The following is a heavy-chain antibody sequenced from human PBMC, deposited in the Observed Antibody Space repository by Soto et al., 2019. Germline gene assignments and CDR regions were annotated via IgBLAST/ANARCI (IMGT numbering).Heavy chain of an antibody. Sequence: QVQLQESGPGLVKPSETLSLACTVSGGSVNSGSYSWSWIRQPPGKGLEWIGYIYHSGSTYYNPSLKSRVTISVDRSKNQFSLKLSSVTAADTAVYYCARGRGGYGDFDYWGQGTLVAVSS. CDR2: IYHSGST. V-gene: IGHV4-30-2*01. CDR3: ARGRGGYGDFDY. J-gene: IGHJ4*02. CDR1: GGSVNSGSYS. D-gene: IGHD4-17*01.